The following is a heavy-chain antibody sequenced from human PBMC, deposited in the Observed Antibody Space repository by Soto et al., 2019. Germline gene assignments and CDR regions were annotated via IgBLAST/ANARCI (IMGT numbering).Heavy chain of an antibody. J-gene: IGHJ4*02. CDR1: GYTFTSYG. CDR2: ISAYNGNT. V-gene: IGHV1-18*01. D-gene: IGHD3-3*01. Sequence: QVQLVQSGAEVKKPGASVKVSCKASGYTFTSYGISWVRQAPGQGLEWMGWISAYNGNTNYAQKLQGRVTMTTDTSTSTAYMELRSLRSDDTAVYYCARDPLWSGYYTGGRVFFDYWGQGTLVTVSS. CDR3: ARDPLWSGYYTGGRVFFDY.